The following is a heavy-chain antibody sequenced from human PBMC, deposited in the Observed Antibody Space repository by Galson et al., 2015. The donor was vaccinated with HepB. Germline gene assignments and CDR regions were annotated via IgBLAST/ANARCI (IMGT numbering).Heavy chain of an antibody. CDR3: ASQSDDYGSGEELDY. V-gene: IGHV3-7*03. CDR2: IKQDGSEK. Sequence: SLRLSCAASGFTFSSYWMSWVRQAPGKGLEWVANIKQDGSEKYYVASVKARFTISRDNAKKSLYLQMNSLRVEDTAVYYCASQSDDYGSGEELDYWGQGTLVTVSS. D-gene: IGHD3-10*01. J-gene: IGHJ4*02. CDR1: GFTFSSYW.